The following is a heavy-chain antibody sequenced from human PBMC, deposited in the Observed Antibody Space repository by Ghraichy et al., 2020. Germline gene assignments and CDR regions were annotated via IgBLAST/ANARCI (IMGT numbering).Heavy chain of an antibody. D-gene: IGHD3-10*01. J-gene: IGHJ5*02. V-gene: IGHV3-11*05. CDR1: GFTFSDYY. CDR3: AREGAGFGELYSPRFDP. CDR2: ISSGSNNYT. Sequence: GGSLRLSCAASGFTFSDYYMNWIRQAPGKGLEWVSYISSGSNNYTNYADSVKGRFTIYRDNAKNSLSLQMNSLKVEDTAVYYCAREGAGFGELYSPRFDPWGQGTLVTVSS.